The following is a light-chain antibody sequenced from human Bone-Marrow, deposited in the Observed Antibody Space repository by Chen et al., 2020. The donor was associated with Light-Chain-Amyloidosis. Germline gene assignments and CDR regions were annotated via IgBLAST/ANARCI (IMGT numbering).Light chain of an antibody. J-gene: IGLJ1*01. Sequence: ALVTQETSLMVAPGGTVTLTSGSSTGAVTSGHYPYWFKQKPGQTPRTLVYDTSNKHSWTPARFSGSLIGGKAALTLSDAQPEDESEYYCLLYYTDARVFGTGTKVTVL. CDR1: TGAVTSGHY. CDR2: DTS. CDR3: LLYYTDARV. V-gene: IGLV7-46*01.